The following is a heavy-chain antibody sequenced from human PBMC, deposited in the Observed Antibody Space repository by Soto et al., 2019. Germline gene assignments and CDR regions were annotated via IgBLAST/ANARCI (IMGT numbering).Heavy chain of an antibody. D-gene: IGHD6-13*01. CDR1: GYTFTSYG. CDR3: VRRHVSATGIDWFDP. Sequence: ASVKVSCKASGYTFTSYGIHWVRQAPGQRLEWMGWINAANGDTKYSPKFQSRVTITRDTSASTAYMELSSLRSEDTAVYYCVRRHVSATGIDWFDPWGQGTLVTVSS. CDR2: INAANGDT. V-gene: IGHV1-3*01. J-gene: IGHJ5*02.